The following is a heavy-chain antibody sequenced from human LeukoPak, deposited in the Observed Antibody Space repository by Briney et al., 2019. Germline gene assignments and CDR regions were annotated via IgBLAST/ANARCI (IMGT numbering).Heavy chain of an antibody. CDR2: ISYDGSNK. CDR1: GFTFSSYA. D-gene: IGHD3-22*01. J-gene: IGHJ4*02. Sequence: GGSLRLSCAASGFTFSSYAMHWVRQAPGKGLEWVAVISYDGSNKYYADSVKGRFTISRDNSKNTLYPQMNSLRAEDTAVYYCARAYYYDSSGYPPAFDYWGQGTLVTVSS. V-gene: IGHV3-30-3*01. CDR3: ARAYYYDSSGYPPAFDY.